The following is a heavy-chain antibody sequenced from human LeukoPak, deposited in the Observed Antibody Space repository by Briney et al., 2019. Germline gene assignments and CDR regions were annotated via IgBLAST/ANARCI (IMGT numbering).Heavy chain of an antibody. Sequence: PPETPCLTCTVSGGSISSVSYYWGWIRQPPGKGLEWIGNIYYTGTTYCNPSLKSRVTISVDTSKNQFSLNLSSVTAADTAVYYCARRPAIIMDRGVVYYFDSWGQGVLVTVSS. CDR2: IYYTGTT. CDR3: ARRPAIIMDRGVVYYFDS. D-gene: IGHD3-10*01. J-gene: IGHJ4*02. V-gene: IGHV4-39*01. CDR1: GGSISSVSYY.